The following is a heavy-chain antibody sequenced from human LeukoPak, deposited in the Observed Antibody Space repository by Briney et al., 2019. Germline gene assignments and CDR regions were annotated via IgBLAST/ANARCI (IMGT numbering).Heavy chain of an antibody. Sequence: ASVKVSCKASGYTFTGYYMHWVRQAPGQGLEWMGWINPNSGGTNYAQKFQGRVTMTRDTSISTAYMELSRLRSEDTAVYYCARGPLYGDYLGEWFDPWGQGTLVTVSS. D-gene: IGHD4-17*01. CDR3: ARGPLYGDYLGEWFDP. CDR2: INPNSGGT. J-gene: IGHJ5*02. CDR1: GYTFTGYY. V-gene: IGHV1-2*02.